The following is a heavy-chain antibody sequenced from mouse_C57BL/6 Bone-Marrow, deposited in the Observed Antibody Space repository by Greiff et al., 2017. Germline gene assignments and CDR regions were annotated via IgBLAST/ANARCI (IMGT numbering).Heavy chain of an antibody. V-gene: IGHV1-19*01. J-gene: IGHJ2*01. CDR1: GYTFTDYY. CDR2: INPYNGGT. Sequence: VQLQQSGPVLVKPGASVKMSCKASGYTFTDYYMNWVKQSHGKSLEWIGVINPYNGGTSYNQKFKGKATLTVDKSSGTAYMELNSLTSEDSAVYYCARWGDSYYFDYWGQGTTLTVSS. D-gene: IGHD3-3*01. CDR3: ARWGDSYYFDY.